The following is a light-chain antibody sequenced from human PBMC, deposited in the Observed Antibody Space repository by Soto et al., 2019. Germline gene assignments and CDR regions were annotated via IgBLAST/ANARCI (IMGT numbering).Light chain of an antibody. CDR2: AAS. CDR1: PSIITS. J-gene: IGKJ2*01. Sequence: DIQMTQSPSSLSASVGDRVTITCRASPSIITSLNWYQQKAGTAPKLLIYAASSLQSGVPSRFSGSGSGTDFTLTISGLQPEDVATYFCQQSYSTPYTFGQGTKLEIK. CDR3: QQSYSTPYT. V-gene: IGKV1-39*01.